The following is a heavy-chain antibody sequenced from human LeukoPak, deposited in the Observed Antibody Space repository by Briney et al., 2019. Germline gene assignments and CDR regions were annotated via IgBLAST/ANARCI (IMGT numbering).Heavy chain of an antibody. CDR1: VGTLSSYA. CDR2: IIPIFGTA. CDR3: ARLLGYYDSSGYYYFDY. D-gene: IGHD3-22*01. J-gene: IGHJ4*02. V-gene: IGHV1-69*13. Sequence: ASVKVSCKASVGTLSSYAISWVRQAPGQGLEWMGGIIPIFGTANYAQKFQGRVTITADESTSTAYMELSSLRSEDTAVYYCARLLGYYDSSGYYYFDYWGQGTLVTVSS.